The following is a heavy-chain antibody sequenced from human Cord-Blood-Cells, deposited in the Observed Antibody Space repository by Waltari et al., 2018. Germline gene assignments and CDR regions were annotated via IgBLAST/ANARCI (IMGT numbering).Heavy chain of an antibody. CDR2: INHSGST. J-gene: IGHJ4*02. CDR3: ARERILTGTTDPPFDY. V-gene: IGHV4-34*01. Sequence: QVQLQQWGAGLLKPSETLSLTCAVYGGSFSGYYWSWIRQPPGKGLEWMGEINHSGSTNYNPSLKSRVTISVDTSKNQFSLKLSSVTAADTAVYYCARERILTGTTDPPFDYWGQGTLVTVSS. CDR1: GGSFSGYY. D-gene: IGHD1-20*01.